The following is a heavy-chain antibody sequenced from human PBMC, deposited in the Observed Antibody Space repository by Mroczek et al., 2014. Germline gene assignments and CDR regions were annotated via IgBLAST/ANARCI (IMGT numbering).Heavy chain of an antibody. CDR2: ISYDGSNK. Sequence: QVQLVQSGGGVVQPGRSLRLSCAASGFTFSSYAMHWVRQAPGKGLEWVAVISYDGSNKYYADSVKGRFTISRDNSKNTLYLQMNSLRAEDTAVYYCARDPGLEWLFYYFDYWGQGTLVTRLL. D-gene: IGHD3-3*01. V-gene: IGHV3-30-3*01. CDR3: ARDPGLEWLFYYFDY. CDR1: GFTFSSYA. J-gene: IGHJ4*02.